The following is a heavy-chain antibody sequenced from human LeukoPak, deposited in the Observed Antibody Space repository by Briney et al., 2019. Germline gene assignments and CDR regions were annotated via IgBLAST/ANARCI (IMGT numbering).Heavy chain of an antibody. Sequence: GGSLRLSCAASGFTFSSYGMHWVRQAPGKGLEWVAFIRYDGSNKYYADSVKGRFTISRDNSLNTLYLQMTSLRADDTAVYYCAKGISNWANLDYWGQGTLVTVSS. CDR2: IRYDGSNK. D-gene: IGHD7-27*01. V-gene: IGHV3-30*02. J-gene: IGHJ4*02. CDR3: AKGISNWANLDY. CDR1: GFTFSSYG.